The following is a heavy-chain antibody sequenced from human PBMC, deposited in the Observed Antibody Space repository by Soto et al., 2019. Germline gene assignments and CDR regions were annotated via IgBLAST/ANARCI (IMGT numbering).Heavy chain of an antibody. V-gene: IGHV3-30*18. D-gene: IGHD5-18*01. J-gene: IGHJ4*02. CDR1: GFTFSSYG. CDR3: AKSFEVTTLCDY. Sequence: QVQLVESGGGVVQPGRSLRLSCAASGFTFSSYGMHLVRQAPGKGLEWVAVISYDGSNKYYADSVKGRFTISRDNSKNTLYLQMTSLRAEDTAVYYCAKSFEVTTLCDYWGQGTLVTVPS. CDR2: ISYDGSNK.